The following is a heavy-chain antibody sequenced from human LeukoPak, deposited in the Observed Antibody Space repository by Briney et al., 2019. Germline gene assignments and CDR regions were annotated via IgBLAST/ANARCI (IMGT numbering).Heavy chain of an antibody. CDR3: ARINIRGYSSRPFDY. Sequence: MSSETLSLTCTVSGDSISTRGYYWTWLRQHPRKGLEWIGYVSYSGSTYYNPSLKSRLTMSEDTSNNRFFLRLTSVTAADTAVYYCARINIRGYSSRPFDYWGQGTLVTVSS. CDR2: VSYSGST. V-gene: IGHV4-31*03. J-gene: IGHJ4*02. D-gene: IGHD6-13*01. CDR1: GDSISTRGYY.